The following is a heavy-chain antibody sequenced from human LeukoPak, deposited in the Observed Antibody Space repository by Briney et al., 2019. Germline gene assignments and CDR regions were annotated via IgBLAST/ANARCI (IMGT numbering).Heavy chain of an antibody. Sequence: ASVKVSCKASGGTFSSYAISWVRQAPGQGLEWMGGIIPIFGTANYAQKFQGRVTITTDESTSTAYMELSSLRSEDTAVYYCARDFPTYSDYNWFDPWGQGTLVTVSS. J-gene: IGHJ5*02. CDR3: ARDFPTYSDYNWFDP. V-gene: IGHV1-69*05. CDR2: IIPIFGTA. CDR1: GGTFSSYA. D-gene: IGHD6-13*01.